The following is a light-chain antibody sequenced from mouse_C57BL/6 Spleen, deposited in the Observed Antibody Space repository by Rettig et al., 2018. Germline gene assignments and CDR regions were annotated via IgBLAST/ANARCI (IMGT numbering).Light chain of an antibody. CDR2: DTS. J-gene: IGKJ4*01. CDR3: QQWSSYPFT. V-gene: IGKV4-55*01. CDR1: SRVSS. Sequence: QIVLTQSPAIMSASPGEKVTMTCSASSRVSSMYWYQQKPGSSPRLLIYDTSNLASGVPVRFSGSGSGTSYSLTISRMEAEDAATYYCQQWSSYPFTFGSGTKLEIK.